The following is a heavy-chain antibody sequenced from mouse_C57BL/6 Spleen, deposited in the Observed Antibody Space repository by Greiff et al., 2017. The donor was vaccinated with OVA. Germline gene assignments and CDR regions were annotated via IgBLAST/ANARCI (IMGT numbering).Heavy chain of an antibody. J-gene: IGHJ2*01. CDR3: ARGGTSQALDY. V-gene: IGHV1-50*01. D-gene: IGHD3-2*02. CDR1: GYTFTSYW. Sequence: VQLQQSGAELVKPGASVKLSCKASGYTFTSYWMQWVKQRPGQGLEWIGEIDPSDSYTNYNQKFKGKATLTVDTSSTTAYMQLSSLTSEDSAVYYCARGGTSQALDYWGQGTTLTVSS. CDR2: IDPSDSYT.